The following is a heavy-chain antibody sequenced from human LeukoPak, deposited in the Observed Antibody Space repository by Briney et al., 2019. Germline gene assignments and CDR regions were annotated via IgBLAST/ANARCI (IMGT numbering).Heavy chain of an antibody. CDR2: IYYSGST. D-gene: IGHD6-13*01. CDR3: ARGAGSSWYLDWFDP. Sequence: SETLSLTCTVSGGSISSSSYYWGWIHQPPGKGLEWIGSIYYSGSTYYNPSLKSRVTISVDTSKNQFSLKLSSVTAADTAVYYCARGAGSSWYLDWFDPWGQGTLVTVSS. J-gene: IGHJ5*02. CDR1: GGSISSSSYY. V-gene: IGHV4-39*07.